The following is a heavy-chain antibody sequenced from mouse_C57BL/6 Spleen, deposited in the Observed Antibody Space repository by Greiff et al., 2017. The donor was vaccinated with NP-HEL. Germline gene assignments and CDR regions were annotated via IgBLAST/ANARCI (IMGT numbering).Heavy chain of an antibody. CDR1: GFNIKDYY. CDR3: TTPMVTSHYYAMDY. CDR2: IDPEDGDT. V-gene: IGHV14-1*01. D-gene: IGHD2-2*01. J-gene: IGHJ4*01. Sequence: EVQLQQSGAELVRPGASVKLSCTASGFNIKDYYMHWVKQRPEQGLEWIGRIDPEDGDTEYAPKFQGKATMTADTSSNTAYLQLSSLTSEYTAVYYCTTPMVTSHYYAMDYWGQGTSVTVSS.